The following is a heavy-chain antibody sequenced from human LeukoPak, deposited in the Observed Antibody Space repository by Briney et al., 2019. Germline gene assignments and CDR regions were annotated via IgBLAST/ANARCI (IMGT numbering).Heavy chain of an antibody. Sequence: ASVKVSCKASGYTFTSYDITWVRQATGQGLEWMGWMNPNSGNTGYAQKFQGRVTMTRNTSISTAYMELSSLRSEDTAVYYCARGNDSGGSFDYWGQGTLVTVSS. CDR3: ARGNDSGGSFDY. D-gene: IGHD3-22*01. CDR2: MNPNSGNT. CDR1: GYTFTSYD. V-gene: IGHV1-8*01. J-gene: IGHJ4*02.